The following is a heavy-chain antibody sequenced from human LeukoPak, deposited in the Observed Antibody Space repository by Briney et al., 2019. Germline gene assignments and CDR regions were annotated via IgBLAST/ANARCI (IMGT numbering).Heavy chain of an antibody. CDR1: GGSISSYY. CDR3: ARLLRAWFGELLGWFDP. D-gene: IGHD3-10*01. Sequence: SETLSLTCTVSGGSISSYYRSWIRQPPGKGLEWIGYIYYSGSTNYNPSLKSRVTISVDTSKNQFSLKLSSVTAADTAVYYCARLLRAWFGELLGWFDPWGQGTLVTVSS. CDR2: IYYSGST. J-gene: IGHJ5*02. V-gene: IGHV4-59*08.